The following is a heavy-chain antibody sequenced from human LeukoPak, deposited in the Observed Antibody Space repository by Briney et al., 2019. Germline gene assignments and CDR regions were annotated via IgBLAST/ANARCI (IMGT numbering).Heavy chain of an antibody. J-gene: IGHJ4*02. CDR3: ARPYCSGGSCYAFDY. Sequence: ASLKVSCKASGYTFTGYYMHWVRQAPGQGLEWMGWINPNSGGTNYAQKFQGRVTMTRDTSISTAYMELSRLRSDDTAVYYCARPYCSGGSCYAFDYWGQGTLVTVSS. V-gene: IGHV1-2*02. CDR1: GYTFTGYY. D-gene: IGHD2-15*01. CDR2: INPNSGGT.